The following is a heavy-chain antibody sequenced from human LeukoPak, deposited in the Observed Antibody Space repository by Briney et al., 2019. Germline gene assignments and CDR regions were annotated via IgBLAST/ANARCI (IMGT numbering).Heavy chain of an antibody. CDR2: INHSGST. J-gene: IGHJ6*03. CDR3: ARGRTRSIAASPTLKKYYYYYMDV. CDR1: GGSFSGYY. Sequence: PSETLSLTCAVYGGSFSGYYWSWIRQPPGKGLEWIGEINHSGSTNYNPSLKSRVTISVDTSENQFSLKLSSVTAADTAVYYCARGRTRSIAASPTLKKYYYYYMDVWGKGTTVTVSS. D-gene: IGHD6-13*01. V-gene: IGHV4-34*01.